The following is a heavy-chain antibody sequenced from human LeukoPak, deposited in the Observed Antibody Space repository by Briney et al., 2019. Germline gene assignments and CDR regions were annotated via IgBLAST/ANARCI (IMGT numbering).Heavy chain of an antibody. CDR2: IGTAGDT. CDR3: ARERHRGAFDI. Sequence: QSGGSLRLSCAASGFTFSSYDMHWVRQATGKGLEWVSAIGTAGDTYYPGSVKDRFTISRENAKNSLYLQMNSLRAGDTAVYYCARERHRGAFDIWGQGTMVTVSS. V-gene: IGHV3-13*01. D-gene: IGHD6-25*01. J-gene: IGHJ3*02. CDR1: GFTFSSYD.